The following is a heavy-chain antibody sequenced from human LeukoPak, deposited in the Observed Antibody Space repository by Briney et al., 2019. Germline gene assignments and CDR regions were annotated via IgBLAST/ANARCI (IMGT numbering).Heavy chain of an antibody. CDR1: GYTFTTYG. CDR2: ISTYDDDI. J-gene: IGHJ4*02. CDR3: ARETYSNILTGTDY. D-gene: IGHD3-9*01. V-gene: IGHV1-18*01. Sequence: ASVKVSCKASGYTFTTYGLSWVRQAPGQGLEWLGWISTYDDDIKYAQSLQGRLTLTIDTSTSTAYMELRSPTSDDTAVYYCARETYSNILTGTDYWGPGTLVTVSS.